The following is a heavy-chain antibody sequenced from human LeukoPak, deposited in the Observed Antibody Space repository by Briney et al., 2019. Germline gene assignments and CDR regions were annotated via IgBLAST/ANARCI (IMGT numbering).Heavy chain of an antibody. CDR2: INTNTGNP. J-gene: IGHJ6*02. Sequence: ASVKVSCKASGYTFTSYAMNWVRQAPGQGLEWMGWINTNTGNPTYAQGFTGRFVFSLDASVSTAYLQISSLKAEDTAVYYCARDGKGWNDGMDGMDVWGQGTTVTVSS. CDR3: ARDGKGWNDGMDGMDV. CDR1: GYTFTSYA. V-gene: IGHV7-4-1*02. D-gene: IGHD1-1*01.